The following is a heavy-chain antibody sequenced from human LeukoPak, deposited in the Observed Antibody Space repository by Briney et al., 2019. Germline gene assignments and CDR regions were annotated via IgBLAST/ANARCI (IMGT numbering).Heavy chain of an antibody. J-gene: IGHJ5*02. CDR1: GGSISSYY. D-gene: IGHD3-10*01. CDR3: ARVDQDGGTMVRGPHNWFDP. Sequence: SETLSLTCTVSGGSISSYYWSWIRQPAGKGLEWIGRIYTSGSTNYNPSLKSRVTMSVDTSKNQFSLKLCSVTAADTAVYYCARVDQDGGTMVRGPHNWFDPWGQGTLVTVSS. CDR2: IYTSGST. V-gene: IGHV4-4*07.